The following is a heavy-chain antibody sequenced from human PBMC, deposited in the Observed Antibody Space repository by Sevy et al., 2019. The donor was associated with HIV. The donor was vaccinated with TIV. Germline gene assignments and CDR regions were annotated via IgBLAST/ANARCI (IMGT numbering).Heavy chain of an antibody. J-gene: IGHJ6*02. V-gene: IGHV3-64*02. CDR1: GFTFSSYA. CDR2: ISSNGGST. Sequence: GGSLRLSCAASGFTFSSYAMHWVRQAPGKGLEYVSAISSNGGSTYYADSVKGRFTISRDNSKNTLYLQMGSLRAEDMAVCYCARGTQRGLRFYYYGMDVWGQGTTVTVSS. D-gene: IGHD3-10*01. CDR3: ARGTQRGLRFYYYGMDV.